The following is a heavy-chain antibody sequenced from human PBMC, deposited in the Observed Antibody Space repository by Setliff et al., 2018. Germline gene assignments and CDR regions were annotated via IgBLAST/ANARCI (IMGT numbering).Heavy chain of an antibody. CDR3: AGTPARGTTWLSPFDY. J-gene: IGHJ4*02. CDR2: IQGSGNT. CDR1: GGSVGSGNFY. V-gene: IGHV4-61*02. Sequence: SETLSLTCTVSGGSVGSGNFYWSWIRQTAGKGLEWIGLIQGSGNTNYNPSLQSRVTISIDTSKNQFSLKMTSVTAADTALYYCAGTPARGTTWLSPFDYWGQGTLVTAPQ. D-gene: IGHD5-12*01.